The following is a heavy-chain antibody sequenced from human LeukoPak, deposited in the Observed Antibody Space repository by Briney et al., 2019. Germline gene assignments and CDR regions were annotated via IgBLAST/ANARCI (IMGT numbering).Heavy chain of an antibody. D-gene: IGHD3-22*01. CDR1: GFTFDDYA. CDR2: ISWNSDSI. V-gene: IGHV3-9*01. J-gene: IGHJ4*02. CDR3: AKDHYDSSGYYDY. Sequence: GRSLRLSCAASGFTFDDYAMHWVRQAPGKGLEWVSGISWNSDSIGSADSVKGRFTISRDNAKNSLYLQMNSLRAEDTALYYCAKDHYDSSGYYDYWGQGTLVTVSS.